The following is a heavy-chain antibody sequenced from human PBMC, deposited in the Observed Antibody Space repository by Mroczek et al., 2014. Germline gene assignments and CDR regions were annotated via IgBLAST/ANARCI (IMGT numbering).Heavy chain of an antibody. J-gene: IGHJ4*02. D-gene: IGHD6-13*01. CDR3: ARGQWVAAAEL. CDR2: INHSGST. Sequence: QVQLQQWGAGLLKPSETLSLTCAVYGGSFSGYYWSWIRQPPGKGLEWIGEINHSGSTNYNPSLKSRVTISVDTSKNQFSLKLSSVTAADTAVYYCARGQWVAAAELWGQGTLVTVSS. CDR1: GGSFSGYY. V-gene: IGHV4-34*01.